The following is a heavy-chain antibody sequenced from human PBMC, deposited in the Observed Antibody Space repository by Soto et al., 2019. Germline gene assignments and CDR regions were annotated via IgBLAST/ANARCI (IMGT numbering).Heavy chain of an antibody. CDR1: GFIFGHYA. CDR2: ISGRGDST. V-gene: IGHV3-23*01. J-gene: IGHJ6*02. Sequence: GVLRLSCAGSGFIFGHYAMTWVRQAPGKGLEWISAISGRGDSTYYADAVKGRSTISRDNSKNTLYLKMNSLRFDDTAVYYCAKALDGIDDYFYAMGVWGQGTTVTVSS. D-gene: IGHD1-1*01. CDR3: AKALDGIDDYFYAMGV.